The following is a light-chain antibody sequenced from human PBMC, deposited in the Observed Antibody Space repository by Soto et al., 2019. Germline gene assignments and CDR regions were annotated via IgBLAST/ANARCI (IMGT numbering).Light chain of an antibody. CDR3: EQDGNSPIT. CDR2: GAS. V-gene: IGKV3-20*01. CDR1: HYVAAAS. J-gene: IGKJ5*01. Sequence: ENVLTQSTNTLYLSPGERAPLSCSVSHYVAAASVAWYQQKGGQAPRLVIYGASTRAAGIPDRFSGRGSGTDFTLTINTLEPEDFAVYFCEQDGNSPITFGQGTLLEI.